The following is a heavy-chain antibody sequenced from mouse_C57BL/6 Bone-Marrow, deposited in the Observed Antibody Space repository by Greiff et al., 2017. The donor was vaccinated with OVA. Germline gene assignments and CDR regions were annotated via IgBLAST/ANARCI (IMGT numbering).Heavy chain of an antibody. J-gene: IGHJ4*01. CDR1: GFSFNTYA. V-gene: IGHV10-1*01. D-gene: IGHD2-2*01. Sequence: EVQRVESGGGLVQPKGSLKLSCAASGFSFNTYAMNWVRQAPGKGLEWVARIRSKSNNYATYYDDSVKDRFTISRDDSESMLYLQMNNLKTEDTAMYYCVRRGYDEGYYAMDYWGQGTSVTVSS. CDR3: VRRGYDEGYYAMDY. CDR2: IRSKSNNYAT.